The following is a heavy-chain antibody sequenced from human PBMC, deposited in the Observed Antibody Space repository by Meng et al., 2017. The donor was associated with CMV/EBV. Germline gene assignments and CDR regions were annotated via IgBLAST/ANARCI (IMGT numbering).Heavy chain of an antibody. Sequence: HVHLQQWGAGLLKPSATPSLTGAFYGGSFSGYYWSWIRQPPGKGLEWIGEINHSGSTNYNPSLKSRVTISVDTSKNQFSLKLSSVTAADTAVYYCARGGNWFDPWGQGTLVTVSS. CDR2: INHSGST. J-gene: IGHJ5*02. CDR1: GGSFSGYY. CDR3: ARGGNWFDP. V-gene: IGHV4-34*01.